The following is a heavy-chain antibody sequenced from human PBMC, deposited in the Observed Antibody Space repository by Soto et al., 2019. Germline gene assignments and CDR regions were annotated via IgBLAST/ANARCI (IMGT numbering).Heavy chain of an antibody. J-gene: IGHJ6*02. CDR1: GGTFSSYT. CDR3: ARSIAAADYYYYYGMDV. Sequence: TVKVSCKASGGTFSSYTISWMRQAPGQWLEWMGRIIPILGIAKYAQKFQGRVTITADKSTSTAYMELSSLRSDDTAVYFCARSIAAADYYYYYGMDVWGQGTTVTVSS. V-gene: IGHV1-69*02. D-gene: IGHD6-13*01. CDR2: IIPILGIA.